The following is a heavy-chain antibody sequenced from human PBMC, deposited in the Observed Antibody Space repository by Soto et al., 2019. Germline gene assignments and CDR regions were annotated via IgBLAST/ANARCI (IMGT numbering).Heavy chain of an antibody. V-gene: IGHV5-51*01. D-gene: IGHD6-13*01. CDR1: GYSFTSYW. CDR2: IYPGDSDT. CDR3: ARQGVCSSPSRYYYGMDV. Sequence: PGESLKISCKGSGYSFTSYWIGWVRQMPGKGLEWMGIIYPGDSDTRYSPSFQGQVTISADKSISTAYLQWSSLKASDTAMYYCARQGVCSSPSRYYYGMDVWGQRTTVTVSS. J-gene: IGHJ6*02.